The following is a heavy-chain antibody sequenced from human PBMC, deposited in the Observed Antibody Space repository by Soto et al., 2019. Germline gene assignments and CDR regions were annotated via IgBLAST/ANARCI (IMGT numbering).Heavy chain of an antibody. CDR1: GFTFSSYG. D-gene: IGHD2-2*01. Sequence: GGSLRLSCAASGFTFSSYGMHWVRQAPGKGLEWVAVIWYDGSNKYYADSVKGRFTISRDNSKTTLYLQMNSLRAEDTAVYYCARDSKNHPTAYYFDYWGQGTLVTVSS. CDR3: ARDSKNHPTAYYFDY. V-gene: IGHV3-33*01. J-gene: IGHJ4*02. CDR2: IWYDGSNK.